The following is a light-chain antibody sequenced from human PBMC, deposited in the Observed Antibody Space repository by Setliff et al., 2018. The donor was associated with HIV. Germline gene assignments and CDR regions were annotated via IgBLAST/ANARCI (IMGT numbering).Light chain of an antibody. CDR3: SSYTTSTTLEGV. V-gene: IGLV2-14*02. Sequence: QSALTQPASVSGSPGQSITISCTGTSSDVGSYNLVSWYQQHPGKAPKLMIYEVSKRPSGVSNRFSGSKSGNTASLTISGLQAEDEADYYCSSYTTSTTLEGVFGTGTKVTVL. CDR1: SSDVGSYNL. J-gene: IGLJ1*01. CDR2: EVS.